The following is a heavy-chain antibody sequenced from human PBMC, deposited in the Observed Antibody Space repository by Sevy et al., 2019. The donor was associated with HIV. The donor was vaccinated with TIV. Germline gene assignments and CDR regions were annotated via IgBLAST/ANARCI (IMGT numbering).Heavy chain of an antibody. Sequence: GGSLRLSCSGSGFIFSDYYMSWIRQAPGRGLEWVSYISGSGITYYADSVVGRFTISRDNARNSLYLQMNSLRADDTAVYYCARDPLLGIAREVARGGYWGQGTLVTVSS. V-gene: IGHV3-11*01. CDR1: GFIFSDYY. CDR3: ARDPLLGIAREVARGGY. J-gene: IGHJ4*02. D-gene: IGHD2-2*03. CDR2: ISGSGIT.